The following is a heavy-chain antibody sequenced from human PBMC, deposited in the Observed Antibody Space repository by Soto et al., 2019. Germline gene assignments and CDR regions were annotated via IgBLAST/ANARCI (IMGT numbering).Heavy chain of an antibody. CDR3: AKGLAVAGTGGAFDI. Sequence: GESLKISCAASGFTFSSYGMHWVRQAPGKGLEWVAVISYDGSNKYYADSVKGRFTISRDNSKNTLYLQMNSLRAEDTAVYYCAKGLAVAGTGGAFDIWGQGTMVTVSS. J-gene: IGHJ3*02. V-gene: IGHV3-30*18. CDR2: ISYDGSNK. D-gene: IGHD6-19*01. CDR1: GFTFSSYG.